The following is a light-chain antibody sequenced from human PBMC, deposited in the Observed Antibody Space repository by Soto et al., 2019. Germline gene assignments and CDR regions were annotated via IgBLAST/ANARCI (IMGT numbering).Light chain of an antibody. CDR2: KVF. CDR1: QSLVYADGNTY. Sequence: DVVITQSTLSLPFTLGQSASISCTSSQSLVYADGNTYLNWLQQRPGQSPRRLIYKVFNRDSGVPDRFRGSASGSEFTLTISRVEAEDIGVYYCMQTAHCPYNFGRGTK. J-gene: IGKJ2*01. CDR3: MQTAHCPYN. V-gene: IGKV2-30*01.